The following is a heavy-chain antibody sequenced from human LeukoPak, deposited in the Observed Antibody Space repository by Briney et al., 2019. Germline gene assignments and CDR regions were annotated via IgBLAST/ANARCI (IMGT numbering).Heavy chain of an antibody. V-gene: IGHV3-48*03. CDR1: GFTFSSYE. CDR2: ISSSSSTI. CDR3: ARAVPDMVAEGYYFDY. D-gene: IGHD5-12*01. Sequence: GGSLRLSCAASGFTFSSYEMNWVRQAPGKGLEWVSYISSSSSTIYYADSVKGRFTISRDNAKNSLYLQMNSLRAEDTAVYYCARAVPDMVAEGYYFDYWGQGTLVTVSS. J-gene: IGHJ4*02.